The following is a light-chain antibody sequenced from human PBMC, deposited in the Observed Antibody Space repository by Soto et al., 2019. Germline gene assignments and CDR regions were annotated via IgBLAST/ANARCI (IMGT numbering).Light chain of an antibody. Sequence: QSALTQPRSVSGSPGQSVTISCTGVGGYTYVSWYQQHPGKAPKFMIYDISKRPTGVPARFSGSRSGNTASLTISVHQADDAADYFCCSYAASSIIFGTGTKLTVL. CDR1: VGGYTY. J-gene: IGLJ1*01. CDR2: DIS. CDR3: CSYAASSII. V-gene: IGLV2-11*01.